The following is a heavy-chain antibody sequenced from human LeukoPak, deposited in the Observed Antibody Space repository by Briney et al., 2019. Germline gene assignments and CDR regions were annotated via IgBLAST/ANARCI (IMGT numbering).Heavy chain of an antibody. J-gene: IGHJ4*02. CDR3: ARCENSDYYGSGNYTY. CDR1: GGSISSGGYY. CDR2: IYYSGST. V-gene: IGHV4-31*03. D-gene: IGHD3-10*01. Sequence: SETLSLTCTVSGGSISSGGYYWSWIRQHPGKGLGWIGYIYYSGSTYYNPSLKSRVTMSVDTSKNQLSLKLSSVTAADTAVYYCARCENSDYYGSGNYTYWGQGTLVTVSS.